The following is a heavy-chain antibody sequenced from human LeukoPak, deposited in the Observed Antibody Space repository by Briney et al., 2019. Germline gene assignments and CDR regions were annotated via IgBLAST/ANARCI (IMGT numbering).Heavy chain of an antibody. CDR3: ARIPEY. J-gene: IGHJ1*01. V-gene: IGHV3-64*01. Sequence: GGSLRLSCAASGFDFSTYAMHWVRLTPGKGLEFVSAISKSGDDTSYGNYVKGRFTISRDNTKNTVDFEMGSLRVDDTGIYYCARIPEYWGQGTVVTVSS. CDR1: GFDFSTYA. CDR2: ISKSGDDT. D-gene: IGHD2-2*01.